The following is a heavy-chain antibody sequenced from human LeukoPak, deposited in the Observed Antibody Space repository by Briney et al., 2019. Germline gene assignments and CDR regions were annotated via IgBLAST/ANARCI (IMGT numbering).Heavy chain of an antibody. J-gene: IGHJ3*02. D-gene: IGHD6-19*01. CDR2: IYYSGST. CDR3: AREHSSGWYGGDAFDI. Sequence: SETLSLTCTVSGGSISSGDYYWSWIRQPPGKGLEWIGYIYYSGSTYYNPSLKSRVTISVDTSKNQFSLKLSSVTAADTAVYYCAREHSSGWYGGDAFDIWGQGTMVTVSS. CDR1: GGSISSGDYY. V-gene: IGHV4-30-4*01.